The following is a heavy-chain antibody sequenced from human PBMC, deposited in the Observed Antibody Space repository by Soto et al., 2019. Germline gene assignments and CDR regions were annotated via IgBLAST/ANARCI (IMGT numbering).Heavy chain of an antibody. CDR1: GGSISSYY. J-gene: IGHJ4*02. D-gene: IGHD3-10*01. V-gene: IGHV4-59*01. CDR2: IYYSGST. CDR3: ARAYHGDLFDY. Sequence: SETLSLTCTVSGGSISSYYWSWIRQPPGKGLEWIGYIYYSGSTNYNPSLKSRVTISVDTSKNQFSLKLSSVTAADTAVYYCARAYHGDLFDYWGQGTLVTVSS.